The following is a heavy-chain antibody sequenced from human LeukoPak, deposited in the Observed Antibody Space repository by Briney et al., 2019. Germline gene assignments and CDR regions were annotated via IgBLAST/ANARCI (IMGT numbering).Heavy chain of an antibody. CDR2: LSGRGGRT. V-gene: IGHV3-23*01. Sequence: GGSLRLSCAASGFTFSSYGMGWVRQAPGKGLQWVSALSGRGGRTYYADSVKGRFTISRDNSKNTLHLQMNSLRADDTAVYYCAVRTGDLPYYFDYWGQGTLVTVSS. J-gene: IGHJ4*02. D-gene: IGHD7-27*01. CDR1: GFTFSSYG. CDR3: AVRTGDLPYYFDY.